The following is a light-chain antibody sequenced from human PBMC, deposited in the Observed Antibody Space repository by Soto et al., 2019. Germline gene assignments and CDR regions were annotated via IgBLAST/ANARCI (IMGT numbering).Light chain of an antibody. V-gene: IGKV3-15*01. CDR3: QQYNNWWT. Sequence: EVVMTQSPATLSVSPGERATLSCRASQSVGSNFAWYQQKPGQAPRLLIYGASTRATDIPGRFSGSGSGTEFTLTISSLQSEDFAVYYCQQYNNWWTLGQGTKVDIK. J-gene: IGKJ1*01. CDR1: QSVGSN. CDR2: GAS.